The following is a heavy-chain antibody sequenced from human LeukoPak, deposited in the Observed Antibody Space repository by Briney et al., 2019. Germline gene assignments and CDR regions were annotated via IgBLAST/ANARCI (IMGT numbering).Heavy chain of an antibody. CDR1: GKSLTGDF. Sequence: ASMKVSCKASGKSLTGDFIHWERQAPGQGLEWVGWIDPNTGDTIYAQNFQGRVTVTSATSISTAYMELSRLTSDDTAVYFCARLGLHGSGTYYFFDYWGQGTLVTVSS. J-gene: IGHJ4*02. CDR2: IDPNTGDT. CDR3: ARLGLHGSGTYYFFDY. V-gene: IGHV1-2*02. D-gene: IGHD3-10*01.